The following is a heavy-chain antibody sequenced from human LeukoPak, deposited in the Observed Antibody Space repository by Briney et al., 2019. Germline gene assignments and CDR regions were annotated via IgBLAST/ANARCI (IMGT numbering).Heavy chain of an antibody. CDR1: GGTFSSYA. CDR2: IIPILDIA. J-gene: IGHJ3*02. Sequence: SVKVSCKASGGTFSSYAISWVRQAPGQGLEWMGRIIPILDIANYAQKFQGRVTITADKSTSTAYMELSSLRSEDTAVYYCARASEGGITGTLGPYAFDIWGQGTMVTVSS. CDR3: ARASEGGITGTLGPYAFDI. V-gene: IGHV1-69*04. D-gene: IGHD1-20*01.